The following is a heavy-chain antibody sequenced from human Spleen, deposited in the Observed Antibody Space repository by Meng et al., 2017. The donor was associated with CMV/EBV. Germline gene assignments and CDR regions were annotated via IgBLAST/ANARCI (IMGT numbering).Heavy chain of an antibody. J-gene: IGHJ6*02. Sequence: ASVKVSCKASGYTFTSYDISWVRQAPGQGLEWMGWINPNSGGTKYAQKFQGRVTMTRDTSISTACLELSRLRSDDSAVYYCARSYDFWSGYYPSDYGMDVWGQGTTVTVSS. CDR1: GYTFTSYD. CDR3: ARSYDFWSGYYPSDYGMDV. D-gene: IGHD3-3*01. CDR2: INPNSGGT. V-gene: IGHV1-2*02.